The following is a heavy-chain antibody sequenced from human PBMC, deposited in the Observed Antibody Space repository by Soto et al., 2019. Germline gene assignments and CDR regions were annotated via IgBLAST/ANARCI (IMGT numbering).Heavy chain of an antibody. J-gene: IGHJ4*02. CDR1: GYAFTTYG. D-gene: IGHD1-1*01. CDR2: ISAHNGNT. Sequence: QVHLVQSGAEVKKPGASVKVSCQGSGYAFTTYGITWVRQAPGQGLEWMGWISAHNGNTNYARKLQGRVTVTRDTSTSPAYMELRSLRYVATAVYYCARGRYGDYWGQGALVTVSS. V-gene: IGHV1-18*01. CDR3: ARGRYGDY.